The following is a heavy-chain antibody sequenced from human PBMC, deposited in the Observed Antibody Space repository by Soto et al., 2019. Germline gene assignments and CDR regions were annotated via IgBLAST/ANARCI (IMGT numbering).Heavy chain of an antibody. J-gene: IGHJ4*02. Sequence: GGSLRLSCAASGFTFSSYAMSWVRQAPGKGLEWVSAISGSGGSTYYADSVKGWFTISRDNSKNTLYPQMNSLRAEDTAVYYCAKSPRLHTVGRYYFDYWGQGTLVTAPQ. D-gene: IGHD4-17*01. CDR2: ISGSGGST. CDR1: GFTFSSYA. CDR3: AKSPRLHTVGRYYFDY. V-gene: IGHV3-23*01.